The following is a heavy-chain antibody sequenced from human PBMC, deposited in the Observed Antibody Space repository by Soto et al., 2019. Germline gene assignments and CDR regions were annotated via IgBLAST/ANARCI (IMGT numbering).Heavy chain of an antibody. CDR1: GYTLTEFS. D-gene: IGHD4-17*01. CDR2: FDAEDGET. CDR3: ATSACTVTTYNWFDP. J-gene: IGHJ5*02. V-gene: IGHV1-24*01. Sequence: ASVKVSCKVSGYTLTEFSMHWVRQAPGKGLEWMGGFDAEDGETIYAQKFQGRVTMTEDTSTDTAYMELSSLRSEDTAVYYCATSACTVTTYNWFDPWGQGTLVTVSS.